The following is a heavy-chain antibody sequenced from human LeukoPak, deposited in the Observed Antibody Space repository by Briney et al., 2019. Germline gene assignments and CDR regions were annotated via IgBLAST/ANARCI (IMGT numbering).Heavy chain of an antibody. CDR3: ARSEDGYTFDAFDI. CDR1: GDSISSSSYS. Sequence: SETLSLTCTVSGDSISSSSYSWGWIRQPPGKGLEWIGSIYYSGDTYYNPSLKSRVTLSVDASKNQFSLKLSSVTAADTAVFYCARSEDGYTFDAFDIWGQGTMVTVSS. D-gene: IGHD5-24*01. J-gene: IGHJ3*02. CDR2: IYYSGDT. V-gene: IGHV4-39*07.